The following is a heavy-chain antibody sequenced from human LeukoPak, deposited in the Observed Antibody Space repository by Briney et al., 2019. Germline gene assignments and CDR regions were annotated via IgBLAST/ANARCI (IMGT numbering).Heavy chain of an antibody. CDR2: INALNGNT. V-gene: IGHV1-3*01. Sequence: GASVKVSCKASGYTFSTYTMHWVRQAPGQRLEWMGWINALNGNTKYSQKFQGKVTMTRDTSTSTVYMELSSLRSEDTAVYYCARDIVVVTEKEAGDYWGQGTLVTVSS. CDR3: ARDIVVVTEKEAGDY. D-gene: IGHD2-21*02. CDR1: GYTFSTYT. J-gene: IGHJ4*02.